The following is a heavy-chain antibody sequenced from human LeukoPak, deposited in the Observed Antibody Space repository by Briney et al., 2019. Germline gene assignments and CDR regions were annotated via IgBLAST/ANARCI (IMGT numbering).Heavy chain of an antibody. CDR1: GYTFTNYY. CDR2: INSNRGGT. D-gene: IGHD3-3*01. V-gene: IGHV1-2*02. J-gene: IGHJ3*02. Sequence: ASVNVSCKASGYTFTNYYIHWVRHAPGQGLEWMGWINSNRGGTNYAQKYRGRVTMTRDTSISTAYMELRSVRSDDTAVYYCARDHGDDAFDIWGPGTMVTVSS. CDR3: ARDHGDDAFDI.